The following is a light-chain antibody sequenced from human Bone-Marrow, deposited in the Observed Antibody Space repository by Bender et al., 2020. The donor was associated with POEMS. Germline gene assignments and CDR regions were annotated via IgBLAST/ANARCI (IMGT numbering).Light chain of an antibody. CDR3: AVWDDSLNGWV. Sequence: QSVLTQPPSVSGAPGQKVTISCTGSRSDIGAGYDVHWYQQVPGTAPKLLIYATNNRPSGVPDRFSGSKSGTSGSLAITGLQSEDEADYYCAVWDDSLNGWVFGRGTKLTVL. J-gene: IGLJ3*02. CDR1: RSDIGAGYD. V-gene: IGLV1-40*01. CDR2: ATN.